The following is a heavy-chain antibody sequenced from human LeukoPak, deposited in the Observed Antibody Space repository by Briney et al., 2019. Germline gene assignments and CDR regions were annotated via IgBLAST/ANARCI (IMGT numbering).Heavy chain of an antibody. V-gene: IGHV4-30-4*08. D-gene: IGHD3-22*01. CDR1: GDSVSSSNYY. CDR2: IYYSGST. CDR3: ARATDYYDSSGYYYPQYFQH. Sequence: SETLSLTCTVSGDSVSSSNYYWGWIRQPPGKGLEWIGYIYYSGSTYYNPSLKSRVTISVDTSKNQFSLKLSSVTAADTAVYYCARATDYYDSSGYYYPQYFQHWGQGTLVTVSS. J-gene: IGHJ1*01.